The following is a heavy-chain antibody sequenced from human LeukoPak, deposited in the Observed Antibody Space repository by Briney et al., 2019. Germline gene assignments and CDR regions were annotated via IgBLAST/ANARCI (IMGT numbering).Heavy chain of an antibody. Sequence: GASVKVSCKASGYTFTSYGISWVRQVPGQGLEWMGWISAYNGNTNYAQKLQGRVTMTTDTSTSTAYMELRSLRSDDTAVYYCARGPDTIFGVVTPAHWGQGTLVTVSS. V-gene: IGHV1-18*01. D-gene: IGHD3-3*01. CDR1: GYTFTSYG. CDR2: ISAYNGNT. CDR3: ARGPDTIFGVVTPAH. J-gene: IGHJ4*02.